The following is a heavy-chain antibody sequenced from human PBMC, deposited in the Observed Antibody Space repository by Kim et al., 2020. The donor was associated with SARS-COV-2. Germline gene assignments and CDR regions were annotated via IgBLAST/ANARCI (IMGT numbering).Heavy chain of an antibody. D-gene: IGHD1-1*01. Sequence: GGSLRLSCAASGFTISSHWMYWVRQVPGKGLVWVSRIDGDGSDTNYADSVKGRFTISRDNAKSTLYLQMNSLRVDDTAIYYCARDENWSLDYWGQGTLVTVSS. CDR1: GFTISSHW. J-gene: IGHJ4*02. V-gene: IGHV3-74*01. CDR2: IDGDGSDT. CDR3: ARDENWSLDY.